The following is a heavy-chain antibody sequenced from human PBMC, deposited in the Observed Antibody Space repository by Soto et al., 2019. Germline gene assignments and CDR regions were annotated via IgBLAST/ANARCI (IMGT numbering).Heavy chain of an antibody. CDR3: AHRACSNSRGFDY. J-gene: IGHJ4*02. Sequence: QITLKESGPTLVKPTQTLTLTCTFSGFSLSTSGVGVAWIRQPPGKALEWLALIYWDDDKRYRPSLRIRVTITKDTSKYTVFLTMTNMEPGDTATYFCAHRACSNSRGFDYWGQGTVVIVAS. CDR1: GFSLSTSGVG. CDR2: IYWDDDK. V-gene: IGHV2-5*02. D-gene: IGHD4-4*01.